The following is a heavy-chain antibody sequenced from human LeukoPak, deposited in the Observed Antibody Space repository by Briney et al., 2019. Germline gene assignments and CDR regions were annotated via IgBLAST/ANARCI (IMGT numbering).Heavy chain of an antibody. Sequence: SETLSLTCAVYGGSFSGYYWSWIRQPPGKGPEWIGEINHSGSTDYNPSLKSRVTISVDTSKNQFSLKLSSVTAADTAVYYCARGPPGSSWYDYWGQGTLVTVSS. CDR3: ARGPPGSSWYDY. J-gene: IGHJ4*02. D-gene: IGHD6-13*01. CDR1: GGSFSGYY. V-gene: IGHV4-34*01. CDR2: INHSGST.